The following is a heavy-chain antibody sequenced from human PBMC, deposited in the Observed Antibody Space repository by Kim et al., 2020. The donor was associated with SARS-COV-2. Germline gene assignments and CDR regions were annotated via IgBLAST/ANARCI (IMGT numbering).Heavy chain of an antibody. CDR3: ARESSSWYPDLDY. V-gene: IGHV3-21*01. J-gene: IGHJ4*02. CDR2: ISSSSSYI. D-gene: IGHD6-13*01. CDR1: GFTFSSYS. Sequence: GGSLRLSCAASGFTFSSYSMNWVRQAPGKGLEWVSSISSSSSYIYYADSVKGRFTISRDNAKNSLYLQMNSLRAEDTAVYYCARESSSWYPDLDYWGQGTLVTVSS.